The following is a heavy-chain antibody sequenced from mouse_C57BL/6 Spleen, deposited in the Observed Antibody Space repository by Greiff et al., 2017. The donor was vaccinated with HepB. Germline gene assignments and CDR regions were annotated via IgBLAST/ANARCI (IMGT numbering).Heavy chain of an antibody. J-gene: IGHJ1*03. V-gene: IGHV1-80*01. Sequence: VQLQQSGAELVKPGASVKISCKASGSAFSSYWMNWVKQRPGKGLEWIGQIYIGDGDTNYNGKFKGKATLTADKSSSTAYMQLSSLTSEDSAVYFCARDYYGSSYNWAFDVWGTGTTVTVSS. CDR2: IYIGDGDT. CDR1: GSAFSSYW. CDR3: ARDYYGSSYNWAFDV. D-gene: IGHD1-1*01.